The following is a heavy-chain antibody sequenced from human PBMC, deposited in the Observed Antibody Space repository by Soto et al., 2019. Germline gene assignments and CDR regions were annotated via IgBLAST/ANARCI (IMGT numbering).Heavy chain of an antibody. CDR2: INSDGSST. J-gene: IGHJ6*02. Sequence: EVQLVESGGGLVQPGGSLRLSCAASGFTFSSYWMHWVRQAPGKGLVWVSRINSDGSSTSHADSVKGRFTISRDNAKNTLYLQMNSLRAEDTAVYYCASHSQLEPRLYYYYGMDVWGQGTTVTVSS. CDR3: ASHSQLEPRLYYYYGMDV. D-gene: IGHD6-13*01. V-gene: IGHV3-74*01. CDR1: GFTFSSYW.